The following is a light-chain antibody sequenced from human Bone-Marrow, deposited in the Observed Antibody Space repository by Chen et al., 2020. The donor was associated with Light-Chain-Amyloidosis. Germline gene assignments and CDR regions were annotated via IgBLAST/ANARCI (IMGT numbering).Light chain of an antibody. CDR3: QVWDSSTASHWV. CDR2: RDS. V-gene: IGLV3-9*01. CDR1: NIGSKN. Sequence: SYELTQPLSVSVALGQTARISCGGQNIGSKNVHWYQQKPGQAPVLVISRDSNRPSGIPERFSGSNSGNTATLTISRAQAGDEADYYCQVWDSSTASHWVFGGGSKLTVL. J-gene: IGLJ3*02.